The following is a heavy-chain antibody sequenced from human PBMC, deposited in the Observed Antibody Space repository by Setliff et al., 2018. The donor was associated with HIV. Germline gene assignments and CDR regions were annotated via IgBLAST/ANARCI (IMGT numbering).Heavy chain of an antibody. Sequence: PGGSLRLSCAASGFTFSAYWMGWVRQAPGKGLEWVASIKEDGSEKYYVDSVKGRFTISRDNAKNSLFLQMNSLRAEDTAVYYCASSAHDYVWGSYRYTQPYFDYWGQGTLVTVSS. CDR2: IKEDGSEK. D-gene: IGHD3-16*02. CDR3: ASSAHDYVWGSYRYTQPYFDY. J-gene: IGHJ4*02. CDR1: GFTFSAYW. V-gene: IGHV3-7*01.